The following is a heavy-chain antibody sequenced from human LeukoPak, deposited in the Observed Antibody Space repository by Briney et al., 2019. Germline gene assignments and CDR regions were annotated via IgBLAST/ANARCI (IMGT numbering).Heavy chain of an antibody. Sequence: SETLSLTCTVSGGSISSSSYYWAWIRQPPGKGLEWIGSIHYSGNSYYNASLKSRVTISVDTSKNQFSLKLRSVTAADTAVYYCARGVVAATPKGDWFDPWGQGTLVTVSS. D-gene: IGHD2-15*01. CDR1: GGSISSSSYY. J-gene: IGHJ5*02. CDR3: ARGVVAATPKGDWFDP. CDR2: IHYSGNS. V-gene: IGHV4-39*01.